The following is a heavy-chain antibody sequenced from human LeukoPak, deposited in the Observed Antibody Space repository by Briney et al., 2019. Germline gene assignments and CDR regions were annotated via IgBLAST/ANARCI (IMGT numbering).Heavy chain of an antibody. J-gene: IGHJ4*02. Sequence: GGSLRLSCAASGYTFSTYAMSWVRQAPGRGLEWVSAISDSGGSTYNADSVKGRFTISRDNAKNSLYLQMNSLRAEDTAVYYCARGRRIAAAGLYYFDYWGQGTLVTVSS. D-gene: IGHD6-13*01. V-gene: IGHV3-23*01. CDR2: ISDSGGST. CDR1: GYTFSTYA. CDR3: ARGRRIAAAGLYYFDY.